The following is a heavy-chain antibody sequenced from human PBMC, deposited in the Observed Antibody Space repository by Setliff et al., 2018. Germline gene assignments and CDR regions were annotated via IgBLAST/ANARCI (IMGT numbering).Heavy chain of an antibody. CDR3: ATQPLQWELLGFDY. CDR2: FDPEDGET. V-gene: IGHV1-24*01. Sequence: GASVKVSCKVSGYTLTELSMHWVRQAPGKGLEWMGGFDPEDGETIYAQKFQGRVTMTEDTSTDTAYMELSSLRSEDTAVYYCATQPLQWELLGFDYWGQGTLFTVSS. CDR1: GYTLTELS. J-gene: IGHJ4*02. D-gene: IGHD1-26*01.